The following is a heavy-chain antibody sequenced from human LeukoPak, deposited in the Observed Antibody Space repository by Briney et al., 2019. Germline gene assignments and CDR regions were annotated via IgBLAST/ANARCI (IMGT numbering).Heavy chain of an antibody. CDR1: GFIVSGNY. Sequence: SGGSLRLSCAASGFIVSGNYMSWVRQTPGKGLEWVSNIYSGGSTYYTDSVKDRFTISRDNSKNTLYLQMNSLRAEDTAVYYCAKTATGYSSSWPDYWGQGTLVTVSS. D-gene: IGHD6-13*01. CDR2: IYSGGST. J-gene: IGHJ4*02. V-gene: IGHV3-53*05. CDR3: AKTATGYSSSWPDY.